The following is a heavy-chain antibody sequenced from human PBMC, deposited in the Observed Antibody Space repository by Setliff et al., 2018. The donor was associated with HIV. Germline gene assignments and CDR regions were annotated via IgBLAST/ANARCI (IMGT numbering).Heavy chain of an antibody. J-gene: IGHJ4*02. Sequence: SETLSLTCTISGDSIRSGGYFWSWVRQFPGKGLEWIGSIYYTGTSYYSSSLKSRLSMSVDTSKNQFSLNLDSVTAADTAIYYCARASVVVTATRLEYWGQGTLVTVSS. D-gene: IGHD2-21*02. CDR1: GDSIRSGGYF. CDR2: IYYTGTS. CDR3: ARASVVVTATRLEY. V-gene: IGHV4-31*03.